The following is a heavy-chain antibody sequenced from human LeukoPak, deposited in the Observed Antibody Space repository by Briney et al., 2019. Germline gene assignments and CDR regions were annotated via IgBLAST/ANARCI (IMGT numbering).Heavy chain of an antibody. V-gene: IGHV3-33*08. CDR2: IWYNGSNK. CDR3: AREKSAQAYYGMDV. Sequence: GGSLRLSCAASGFTFSSHSMNWVRQAPGKGLEWVAVIWYNGSNKYYADSVKGRFTISRDNSKNTLYLQMNSLRAEDTAVYYCAREKSAQAYYGMDVWGQGTTVTVSS. CDR1: GFTFSSHS. D-gene: IGHD6-25*01. J-gene: IGHJ6*02.